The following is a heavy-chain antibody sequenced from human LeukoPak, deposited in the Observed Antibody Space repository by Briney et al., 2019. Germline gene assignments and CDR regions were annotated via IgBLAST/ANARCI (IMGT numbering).Heavy chain of an antibody. V-gene: IGHV1-18*01. J-gene: IGHJ1*01. CDR3: ARDKAVTTEVTQHFQH. CDR1: GYTFTNYG. CDR2: ISAYNGYT. D-gene: IGHD4-23*01. Sequence: ASVKVSCKASGYTFTNYGFSWVRQAPGQGLEWMGWISAYNGYTDYAQKFQFRVTMTTDTSTSTAYMELRSLRSDDTVVYYCARDKAVTTEVTQHFQHWGQGTLVTVSS.